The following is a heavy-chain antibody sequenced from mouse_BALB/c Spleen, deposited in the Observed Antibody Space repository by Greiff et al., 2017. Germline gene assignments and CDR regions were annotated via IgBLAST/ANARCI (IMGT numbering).Heavy chain of an antibody. V-gene: IGHV5-6*01. CDR2: ISSGGSYT. CDR1: GFTFSSYG. D-gene: IGHD2-1*01. Sequence: EVNLVESGGDLVKPGGSLKLSCAASGFTFSSYGMSWVRQTPDKRLEWVATISSGGSYTYYPDSVKGRFTISRDNAKNTLYLQMSSLKSEDTAMYYCARLYGNASWFAYWGQGTLVTVSA. J-gene: IGHJ3*01. CDR3: ARLYGNASWFAY.